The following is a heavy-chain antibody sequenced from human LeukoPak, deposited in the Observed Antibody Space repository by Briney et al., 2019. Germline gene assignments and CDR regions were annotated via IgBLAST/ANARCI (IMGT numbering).Heavy chain of an antibody. CDR3: ARGARDGSGNYLFNY. V-gene: IGHV3-74*01. D-gene: IGHD3-10*01. CDR2: ISSDGRST. J-gene: IGHJ4*02. CDR1: GFTFSTYW. Sequence: PGGSLRLSCAVSGFTFSTYWMHWVRQTPGKGLVWVSRISSDGRSTYYADSVKGRFTISRDNAKNTLYLQMNSLRAEDTGVYYCARGARDGSGNYLFNYWGQGTLVTVSS.